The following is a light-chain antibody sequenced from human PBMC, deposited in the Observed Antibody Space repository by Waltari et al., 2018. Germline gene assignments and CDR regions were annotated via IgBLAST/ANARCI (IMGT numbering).Light chain of an antibody. CDR2: GAS. CDR3: QQYKSYSQT. V-gene: IGKV3-15*01. J-gene: IGKJ1*01. Sequence: ETVMTQSPPTLSVSPGERATLPCRASQSVSSDLAWYQQKPGQAPRLLIYGASTRATGIPGRFSGSGSGTEFTLTISSLQPDDFATYHCQQYKSYSQTFGQGTKVEIK. CDR1: QSVSSD.